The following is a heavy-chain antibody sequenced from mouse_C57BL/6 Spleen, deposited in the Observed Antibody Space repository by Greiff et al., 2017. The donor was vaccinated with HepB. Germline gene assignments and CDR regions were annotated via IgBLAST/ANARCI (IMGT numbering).Heavy chain of an antibody. CDR3: ARNRVVDWYFDV. CDR2: IDPEDGET. D-gene: IGHD1-1*01. Sequence: DVKLQESGAELVKPGASVKLSCTASGFNIKDYYMHWVKQRTEQGLEWIGRIDPEDGETKYAPKFQGKATITADTSSNTAYLQLSSLTSEDTAVYYCARNRVVDWYFDVWGTGTTVTVSS. V-gene: IGHV14-2*01. J-gene: IGHJ1*03. CDR1: GFNIKDYY.